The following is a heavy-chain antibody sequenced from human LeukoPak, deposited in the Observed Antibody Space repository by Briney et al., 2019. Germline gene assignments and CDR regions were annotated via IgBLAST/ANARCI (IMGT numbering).Heavy chain of an antibody. CDR2: IHPNSGGT. J-gene: IGHJ4*02. D-gene: IGHD3-10*01. CDR3: ARTRIGLWFGELFCFDY. V-gene: IGHV1-2*02. CDR1: GYTFTGYY. Sequence: ASVKVSCKASGYTFTGYYMHWVRLAPGQGLEWMGWIHPNSGGTNYAQKFQGRVTMTRDTSISTAYMELSRLRSDDTAVYYCARTRIGLWFGELFCFDYWGQGTLVTVSS.